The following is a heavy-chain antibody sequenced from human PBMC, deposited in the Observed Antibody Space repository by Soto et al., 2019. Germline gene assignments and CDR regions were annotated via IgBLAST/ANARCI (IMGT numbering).Heavy chain of an antibody. CDR3: ARDRKVLIAYDSYWYFDL. D-gene: IGHD2-8*01. Sequence: QVQLQESGPGLVKPSETLSLTCTVSGDSISSYYWSWIRQPPGKGLEWIGYLSYSGTANYNPSLKSRVTISVDTSKTQFSLKLNSVTAADTAVYYCARDRKVLIAYDSYWYFDLWGRGTLVTVSS. J-gene: IGHJ2*01. V-gene: IGHV4-59*01. CDR2: LSYSGTA. CDR1: GDSISSYY.